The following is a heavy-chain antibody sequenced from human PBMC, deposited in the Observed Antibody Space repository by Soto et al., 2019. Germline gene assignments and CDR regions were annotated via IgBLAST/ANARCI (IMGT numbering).Heavy chain of an antibody. D-gene: IGHD4-4*01. CDR3: AKELQRGMDV. V-gene: IGHV1-2*02. CDR1: WYTLRVYH. Sequence: GAPVKVSCKASWYTLRVYHMPWVRQAPGQGLEWMGWVHPNSGGTNYAQSFEGRVTMTRDTSINTAYMELSRLTSDDTAVYYCAKELQRGMDVWGQGTTVTVSS. CDR2: VHPNSGGT. J-gene: IGHJ6*02.